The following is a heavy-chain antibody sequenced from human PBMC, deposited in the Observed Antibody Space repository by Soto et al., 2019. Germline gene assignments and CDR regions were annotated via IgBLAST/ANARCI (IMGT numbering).Heavy chain of an antibody. CDR2: IIPIFGTA. CDR1: SCTFSSYA. J-gene: IGHJ5*02. D-gene: IGHD3-10*01. CDR3: ARGFVLTVENWFDP. Sequence: SVKVSSKASSCTFSSYAISWVRQAPGQGLEWMGGIIPIFGTANYAQKFQGRVTITADESTSTAYMELSSLRSEDTDVYYCARGFVLTVENWFDPWGQGTLVTVYS. V-gene: IGHV1-69*13.